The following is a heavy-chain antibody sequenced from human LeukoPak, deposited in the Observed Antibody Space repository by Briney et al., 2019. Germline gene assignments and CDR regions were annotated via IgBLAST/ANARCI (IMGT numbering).Heavy chain of an antibody. CDR1: GFTFNSYT. Sequence: PGGSLRLSCVASGFTFNSYTLHWVRQAPGKGLEWVAVMSYDGSHKYHADSVKGRFTISRDNSKNTLYLQMNSLRAEDTAIYFCARDRGTVSGSYVDAFDIWGQGTMVTVSS. J-gene: IGHJ3*02. V-gene: IGHV3-30*04. CDR2: MSYDGSHK. D-gene: IGHD3-16*01. CDR3: ARDRGTVSGSYVDAFDI.